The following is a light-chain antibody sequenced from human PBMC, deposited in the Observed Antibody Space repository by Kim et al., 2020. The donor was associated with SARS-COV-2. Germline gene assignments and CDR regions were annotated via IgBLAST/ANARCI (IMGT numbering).Light chain of an antibody. CDR3: QQYDASSPRT. Sequence: DIQMTQSPSTLSASVGHTVTITCRASQSISSWLAWYQQKPGKAPKVLIYKSSYLESGVPSRFSGSGSGTEFTLTISSLQPDDFVSYYCQQYDASSPRTFGQGTKLEI. V-gene: IGKV1-5*03. CDR2: KSS. CDR1: QSISSW. J-gene: IGKJ2*01.